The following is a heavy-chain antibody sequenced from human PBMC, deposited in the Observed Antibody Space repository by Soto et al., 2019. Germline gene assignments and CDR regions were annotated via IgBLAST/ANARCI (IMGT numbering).Heavy chain of an antibody. J-gene: IGHJ4*02. Sequence: PSETLSLTCTVSGGSISSSSYYWAWVRQPPGKGLEWIGSIYYSGTTYYNPSLKSRVTISEDTSKNQFSLKLSSVTAADTAVFYCASLIRCKTTSCYFDDWGKGTLVTVSS. CDR1: GGSISSSSYY. V-gene: IGHV4-39*01. D-gene: IGHD2-2*01. CDR2: IYYSGTT. CDR3: ASLIRCKTTSCYFDD.